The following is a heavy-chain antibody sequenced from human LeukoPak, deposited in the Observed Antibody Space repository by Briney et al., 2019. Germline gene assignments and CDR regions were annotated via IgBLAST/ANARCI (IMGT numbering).Heavy chain of an antibody. D-gene: IGHD6-6*01. CDR3: AKDLSRARLGLDY. Sequence: PGGSLRLSCAASGFTFSSYGMHWVRQAPGKGLEWVAVISYDGSNKYYADSVKGRFTISRDNSKNTLYLQMNSLRAKDTAVYYCAKDLSRARLGLDYWGQGTLVTVSS. J-gene: IGHJ4*02. V-gene: IGHV3-30*18. CDR2: ISYDGSNK. CDR1: GFTFSSYG.